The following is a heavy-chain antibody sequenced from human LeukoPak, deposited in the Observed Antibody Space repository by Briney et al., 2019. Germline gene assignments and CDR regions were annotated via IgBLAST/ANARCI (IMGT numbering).Heavy chain of an antibody. Sequence: GGSLRLSCAASAFTFRSYGMHWVRQAPGKGLEWVAFIRYHGSDKYYADSVKDRFTISRDNSKNTLYLQMNSLRAEDTAVYYCAKRWSGDYDSSGVNDAFDIWGQGTMVTVSS. CDR1: AFTFRSYG. CDR2: IRYHGSDK. V-gene: IGHV3-30*02. D-gene: IGHD3-22*01. CDR3: AKRWSGDYDSSGVNDAFDI. J-gene: IGHJ3*02.